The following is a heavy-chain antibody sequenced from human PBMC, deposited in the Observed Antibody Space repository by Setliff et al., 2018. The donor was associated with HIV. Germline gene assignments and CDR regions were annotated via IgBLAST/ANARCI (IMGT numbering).Heavy chain of an antibody. CDR1: GFTVSNDY. Sequence: GGSLRLSCAASGFTVSNDYMSWVRQAPGRGLEWVSVIHSGGSTYYADSVKGRFIISRDNSKNTLYLQKNSLRAEDTAVYYCARDTGRYNGMDVWGQGTTVTVSS. CDR2: IHSGGST. CDR3: ARDTGRYNGMDV. D-gene: IGHD1-20*01. J-gene: IGHJ6*02. V-gene: IGHV3-66*01.